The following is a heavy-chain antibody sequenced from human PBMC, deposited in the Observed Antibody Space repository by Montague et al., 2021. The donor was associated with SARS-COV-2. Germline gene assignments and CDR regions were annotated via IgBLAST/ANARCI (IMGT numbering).Heavy chain of an antibody. V-gene: IGHV2-70*11. D-gene: IGHD2/OR15-2a*01. Sequence: PALVKPTQTLTLTCTFSVFSLTTSGMSVTWIRQPPGKALEWLARIDWDDGTYYRTSLETRLTLSKDPSKNQVALTMTNVDPADTGTYFCARMRRRGGNFLDYPFDIWGQGAVVTVSS. CDR1: VFSLTTSGMS. J-gene: IGHJ3*02. CDR2: IDWDDGT. CDR3: ARMRRRGGNFLDYPFDI.